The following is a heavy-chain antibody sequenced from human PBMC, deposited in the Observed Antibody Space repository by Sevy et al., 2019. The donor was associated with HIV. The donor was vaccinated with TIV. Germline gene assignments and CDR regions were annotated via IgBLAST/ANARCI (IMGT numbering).Heavy chain of an antibody. CDR1: GFSFSAYW. CDR3: ARALAAAASS. D-gene: IGHD6-13*01. Sequence: GGSLRLTCAASGFSFSAYWMHWVRQAPGKGLEWVANINQGGSEKYYVDSVKGRFTISRDNAKNSLFLQMNSLRAEDTAVYYCARALAAAASSWGQGPLVTVSS. CDR2: INQGGSEK. J-gene: IGHJ5*02. V-gene: IGHV3-7*01.